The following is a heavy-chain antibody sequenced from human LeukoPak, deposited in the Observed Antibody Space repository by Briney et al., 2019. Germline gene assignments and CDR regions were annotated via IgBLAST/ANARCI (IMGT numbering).Heavy chain of an antibody. CDR3: ARTEGGSSFSGMDV. Sequence: GASVKVSCKASGYTFSGYYMHWVRQAPGQGLEWMGWINPNSGGTNYAQKFQGWDTMTRDTSISTAYMELSRLRSDDTAVYYCARTEGGSSFSGMDVWGKGTTVTVSS. V-gene: IGHV1-2*04. D-gene: IGHD6-13*01. CDR2: INPNSGGT. J-gene: IGHJ6*04. CDR1: GYTFSGYY.